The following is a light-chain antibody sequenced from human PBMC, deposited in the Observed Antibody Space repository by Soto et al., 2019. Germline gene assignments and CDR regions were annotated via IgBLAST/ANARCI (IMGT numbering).Light chain of an antibody. V-gene: IGKV3-11*01. Sequence: ESVLIQSPASLSLSPGERATVACRSSQSVGSYLAWYQHKPGQAPRLLISDASNRATGIPARFSGSGSETDFTLTISSLEPEDSAGYHCQQSSNWASLTTGAATKVDI. J-gene: IGKJ4*01. CDR2: DAS. CDR1: QSVGSY. CDR3: QQSSNWASLT.